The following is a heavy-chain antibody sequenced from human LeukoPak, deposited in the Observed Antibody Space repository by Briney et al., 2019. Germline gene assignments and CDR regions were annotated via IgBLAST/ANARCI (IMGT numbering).Heavy chain of an antibody. D-gene: IGHD2-2*01. CDR2: INQDGSEK. CDR1: GFIFSRYW. J-gene: IGHJ4*02. V-gene: IGHV3-7*01. CDR3: YADFDLFDH. Sequence: GGSLRLSCAASGFIFSRYWMNWVRQAPGQGLEWVANINQDGSEKYYVDSVKGRFSISRDNAKSSLYLQMDRLRAGDTAIYYCYADFDLFDHWGQGTLVTVSS.